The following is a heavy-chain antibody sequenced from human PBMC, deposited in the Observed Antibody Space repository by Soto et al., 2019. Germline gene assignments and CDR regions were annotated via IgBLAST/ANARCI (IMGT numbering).Heavy chain of an antibody. D-gene: IGHD3-10*01. J-gene: IGHJ3*02. Sequence: PSETLSLTCTVSGGSISSYYWSWIRQPPGKGLEWIGYFFYSGSTNYNPSLKSRVTISVDTSKNQFSLKLNSVTAADTAVYYCARGLRGSLVRGIINAPTDAFDIWGQGTMVTVSS. CDR3: ARGLRGSLVRGIINAPTDAFDI. CDR1: GGSISSYY. V-gene: IGHV4-59*01. CDR2: FFYSGST.